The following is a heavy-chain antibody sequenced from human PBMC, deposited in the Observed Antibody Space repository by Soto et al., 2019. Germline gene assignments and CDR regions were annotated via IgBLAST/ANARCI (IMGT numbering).Heavy chain of an antibody. CDR1: VDSISNPYY. D-gene: IGHD5-12*01. Sequence: QVNLQESGPGLVKPSETLSLTCAVSVDSISNPYYWSWIRQPPGKGLQYIGNVYYSGAANYSPSLKGRVSISVDTSKNQFSLKVTSVTAADTAVYYCARITCLSGTCYVPVENGLDPWGQGTQVTVSS. V-gene: IGHV4-59*12. CDR2: VYYSGAA. J-gene: IGHJ5*02. CDR3: ARITCLSGTCYVPVENGLDP.